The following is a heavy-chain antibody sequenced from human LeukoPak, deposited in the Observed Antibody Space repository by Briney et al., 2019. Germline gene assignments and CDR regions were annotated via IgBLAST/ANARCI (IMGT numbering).Heavy chain of an antibody. J-gene: IGHJ3*02. CDR3: ARGPTHPEVYGDYLLGGAFDI. V-gene: IGHV3-23*01. CDR2: ISGSGGST. D-gene: IGHD4-17*01. Sequence: GGSLRLSCAASGFTFSSYAMSWVRQAPGKGLEWVSAISGSGGSTYYADSVKGRFTISRDNSKNTLYLQMNSLRAEDTAVYYCARGPTHPEVYGDYLLGGAFDIWGQGTMVTVSS. CDR1: GFTFSSYA.